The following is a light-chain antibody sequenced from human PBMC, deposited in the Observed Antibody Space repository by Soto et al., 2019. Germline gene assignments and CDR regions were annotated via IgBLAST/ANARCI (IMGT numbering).Light chain of an antibody. J-gene: IGKJ1*01. CDR3: QQYNDWPPT. V-gene: IGKV3-15*01. CDR1: QSVTSN. CDR2: DAS. Sequence: EIVMTQSPATLSVSPGERATLSCRASQSVTSNLAWYQQDPGQAPRLLIYDASTRVTDIPARFSGSGSGTEFTLTISSLQSEDFVIYYCQQYNDWPPTFGQGTKVDIK.